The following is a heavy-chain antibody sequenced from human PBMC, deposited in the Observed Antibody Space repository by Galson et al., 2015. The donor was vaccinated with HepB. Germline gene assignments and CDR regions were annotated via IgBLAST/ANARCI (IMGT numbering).Heavy chain of an antibody. CDR3: TTVFLDSRGKHYTDY. D-gene: IGHD6-13*01. V-gene: IGHV3-15*01. J-gene: IGHJ4*02. CDR1: GFTFCNAW. Sequence: SLRLSCAASGFTFCNAWMSWGRHAPGEGLEWGGRIKSKTDGGTTDYAAPVKGRFTISRDDSKNTLYLQMNSLKTEDTAVYYCTTVFLDSRGKHYTDYWGQGTLVTVSS. CDR2: IKSKTDGGTT.